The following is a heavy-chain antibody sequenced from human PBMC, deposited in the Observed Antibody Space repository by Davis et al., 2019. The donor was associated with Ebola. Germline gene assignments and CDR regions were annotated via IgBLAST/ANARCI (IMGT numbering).Heavy chain of an antibody. Sequence: GESLKISCAASGFTFSSYAMSWVRQAPGKGLEWVSAISGSGGSTYYADSVKGRFTISRDNSKNTLYLQMNSLRAEDTAVYYCAKDVYYDSSGPWGQGTLVTVSS. V-gene: IGHV3-23*01. CDR2: ISGSGGST. CDR1: GFTFSSYA. D-gene: IGHD3-22*01. J-gene: IGHJ5*02. CDR3: AKDVYYDSSGP.